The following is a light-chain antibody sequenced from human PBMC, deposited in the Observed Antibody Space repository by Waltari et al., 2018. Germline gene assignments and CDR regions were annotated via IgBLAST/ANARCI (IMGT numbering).Light chain of an antibody. V-gene: IGLV3-1*01. CDR2: QDN. J-gene: IGLJ1*01. Sequence: SYELTQPPSVSVSPGQTATISCSGDKLGDKYACWYQQKPGQSPVLVIYQDNRRPSGIPERFSGSNSGNTATLTISGTQAMDEADYDCQAWDSSAAGVFGTGTKVTVL. CDR3: QAWDSSAAGV. CDR1: KLGDKY.